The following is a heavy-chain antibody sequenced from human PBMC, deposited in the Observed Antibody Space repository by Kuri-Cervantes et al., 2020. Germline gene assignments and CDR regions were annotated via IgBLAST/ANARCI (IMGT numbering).Heavy chain of an antibody. CDR3: ARARGLRLFDY. CDR2: INHSGST. D-gene: IGHD5-12*01. CDR1: GGSFSGYY. Sequence: SETLSLTCAVYGGSFSGYYWSWIRQPPGKGLEWIGEINHSGSTNYNPSLKSRVTISVDTSKNQFSLKLSSVTAADTAVYYCARARGLRLFDYRGQGTLVTVSS. J-gene: IGHJ4*02. V-gene: IGHV4-34*01.